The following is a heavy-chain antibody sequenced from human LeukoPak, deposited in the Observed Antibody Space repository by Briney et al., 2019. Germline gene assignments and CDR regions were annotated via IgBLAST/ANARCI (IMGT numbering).Heavy chain of an antibody. D-gene: IGHD3-22*01. J-gene: IGHJ3*02. CDR2: IRYDGSNK. CDR1: GFTFSSYG. Sequence: GGSLRLSCAASGFTFSSYGMHWVRQAPGKGLEWVAFIRYDGSNKYYADSVKGRFTISRDNSKNTLYLQMNSLRAEDTAVYYCANLPNLYYYDSSGDDDAFDIWGQGTMVTVSS. CDR3: ANLPNLYYYDSSGDDDAFDI. V-gene: IGHV3-30*02.